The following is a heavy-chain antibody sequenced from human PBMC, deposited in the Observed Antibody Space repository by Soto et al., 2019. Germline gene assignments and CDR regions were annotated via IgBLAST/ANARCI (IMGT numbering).Heavy chain of an antibody. CDR1: GFTFSSYD. CDR2: IGTAGDT. Sequence: PGGSLRLSCAASGFTFSSYDMHWVRQATGKGLEWVSAIGTAGDTYYPGSVKGRFTISRENAKNSLYLQMNSLRAEDTAVYYCAREKANDYVWGSYRRDNYYYYGMDVWGQGTTVTVSS. V-gene: IGHV3-13*01. CDR3: AREKANDYVWGSYRRDNYYYYGMDV. J-gene: IGHJ6*02. D-gene: IGHD3-16*02.